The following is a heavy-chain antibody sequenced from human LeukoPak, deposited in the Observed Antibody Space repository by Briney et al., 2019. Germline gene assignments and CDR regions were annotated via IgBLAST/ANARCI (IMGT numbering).Heavy chain of an antibody. Sequence: GSLRLSCAASGFTFSDYYMNWIRQAPGKGLEWISYIGSSGRSTSYADSVKGRFTISRDNAKSTLYLEMNNLRPEDTAVYYCARDGGYSYGPFDSWGQGTLVTVSS. V-gene: IGHV3-11*06. J-gene: IGHJ4*02. CDR3: ARDGGYSYGPFDS. D-gene: IGHD5-18*01. CDR1: GFTFSDYY. CDR2: IGSSGRST.